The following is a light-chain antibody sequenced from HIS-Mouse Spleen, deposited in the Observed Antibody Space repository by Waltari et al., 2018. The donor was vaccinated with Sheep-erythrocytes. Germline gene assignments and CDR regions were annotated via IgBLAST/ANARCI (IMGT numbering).Light chain of an antibody. V-gene: IGLV2-14*03. J-gene: IGLJ3*02. Sequence: QSALTQPASVSGSPGQSITISCTGTSSDVGAYTYVSWYQQHPGKAPKPMIYDVSNRPSGVSNRFSGSKSGNTASLTVSGLQAEDEADYYCSSYAGSNNWVFGGGTKLTVL. CDR3: SSYAGSNNWV. CDR1: SSDVGAYTY. CDR2: DVS.